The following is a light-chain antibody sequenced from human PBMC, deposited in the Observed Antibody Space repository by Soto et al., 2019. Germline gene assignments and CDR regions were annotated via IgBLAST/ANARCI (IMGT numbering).Light chain of an antibody. V-gene: IGKV3-15*01. CDR2: GAS. J-gene: IGKJ1*01. CDR1: QIVSSN. CDR3: QQYNNWPPPKAP. Sequence: EIVMTQSPATLSVSPGERATLSCRASQIVSSNLAWYQQRPGQAPRLLIYGASTRATGIPARFSGSGSGTEFTLTISSLQSEDFAVYYCQQYNNWPPPKAPFGQGTKVDIK.